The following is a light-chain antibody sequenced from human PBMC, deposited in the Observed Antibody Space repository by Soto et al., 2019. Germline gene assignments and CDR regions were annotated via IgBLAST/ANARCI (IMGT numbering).Light chain of an antibody. CDR1: QSISSW. J-gene: IGKJ4*01. V-gene: IGKV1-12*01. CDR2: AAS. CDR3: QQGHSFPLT. Sequence: DIQMTQSPSTLSASVGDRVTITCRASQSISSWLAWYQQKPGEAPKLLISAASSLQSGVPSRFSGSGSGTDFTLTINSLQPEDFATYYCQQGHSFPLTFGGGTKWIS.